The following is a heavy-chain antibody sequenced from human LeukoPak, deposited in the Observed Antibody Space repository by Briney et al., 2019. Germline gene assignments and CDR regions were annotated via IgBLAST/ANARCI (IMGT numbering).Heavy chain of an antibody. Sequence: GASVKVSCKASGYTFTSYDINWVRQATGQGLEWMGWMNPNSGNTGYAQKFQGRVTMTRNTSISTAYMELSSLRSEDTAVYYCVRYSSGWYSGGMDVWGQGTTVTVSS. J-gene: IGHJ6*02. CDR1: GYTFTSYD. CDR2: MNPNSGNT. V-gene: IGHV1-8*01. CDR3: VRYSSGWYSGGMDV. D-gene: IGHD6-19*01.